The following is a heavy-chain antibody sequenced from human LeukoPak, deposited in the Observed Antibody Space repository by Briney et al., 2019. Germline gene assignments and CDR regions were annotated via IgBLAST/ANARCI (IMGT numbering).Heavy chain of an antibody. Sequence: GGSLRLSCAASGFTFSSYGMHWVRQAPGKGLEWVAFIRCDGSNKYYADSVKGRFTISRDNSKNTLYLQMNSLRAEDTAVYYCARDRAPGFGELLFGYWGQGTLVTVSS. CDR1: GFTFSSYG. CDR3: ARDRAPGFGELLFGY. CDR2: IRCDGSNK. J-gene: IGHJ4*02. V-gene: IGHV3-30*02. D-gene: IGHD3-10*01.